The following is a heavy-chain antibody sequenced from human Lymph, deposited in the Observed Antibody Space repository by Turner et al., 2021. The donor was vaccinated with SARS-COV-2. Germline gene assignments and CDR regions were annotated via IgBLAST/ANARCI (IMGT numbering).Heavy chain of an antibody. CDR3: AREMGSGSDY. J-gene: IGHJ4*02. D-gene: IGHD3-10*01. CDR1: GFTFSSYA. Sequence: QRVGSGGVVVQRGRSVRLSCTASGFTFSSYAMHWVRQAPGKGLEWVSLITYDGSNKYYADSVKGRFTISRDNSKNTLYLQMNSLRTEDTAVYYCAREMGSGSDYWGQGTLVTVSS. V-gene: IGHV3-30*04. CDR2: ITYDGSNK.